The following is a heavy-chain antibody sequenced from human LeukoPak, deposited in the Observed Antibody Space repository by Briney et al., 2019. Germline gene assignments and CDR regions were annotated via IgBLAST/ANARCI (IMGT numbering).Heavy chain of an antibody. CDR2: ILNDGSNK. CDR3: AKDGGGTDFDY. D-gene: IGHD1-26*01. CDR1: GFTFSTYG. Sequence: SGRSLRLSCAASGFTFSTYGMHWVRQAPGKGLEWVAFILNDGSNKYYADSVKGRFTISRDNSKNTLYLQMNSLRAEDTAVYYCAKDGGGTDFDYWGQGTLVTVSS. V-gene: IGHV3-30*18. J-gene: IGHJ4*02.